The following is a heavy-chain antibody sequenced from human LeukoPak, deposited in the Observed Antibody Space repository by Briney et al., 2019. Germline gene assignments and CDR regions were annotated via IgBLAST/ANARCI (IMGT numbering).Heavy chain of an antibody. CDR1: GFTLSDYY. V-gene: IGHV3-11*01. J-gene: IGHJ4*02. CDR3: ARRRDYFDY. Sequence: GGSLRLSCAASGFTLSDYYMSWIRQAPGKGLEWISYISSSGSNIYYADSVKGRFTMSRDNAKESLYLQMNSLRAEDTAIYYCARRRDYFDYWGQGTLVTVSS. CDR2: ISSSGSNI.